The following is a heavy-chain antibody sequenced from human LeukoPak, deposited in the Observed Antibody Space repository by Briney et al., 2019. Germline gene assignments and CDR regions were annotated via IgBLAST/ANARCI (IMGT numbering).Heavy chain of an antibody. CDR2: INPTGGST. CDR3: ARDYQPNDFDY. J-gene: IGHJ4*02. V-gene: IGHV1-46*01. Sequence: ASVKVSCKASGYTFTSYYIHWVRQAPGQGLEWMGIINPTGGSTSYAQKFQGGVTMTRDRSTSTIFMELSSLRSEDTAVYYCARDYQPNDFDYWGQGTLVTVSS. CDR1: GYTFTSYY. D-gene: IGHD2-2*01.